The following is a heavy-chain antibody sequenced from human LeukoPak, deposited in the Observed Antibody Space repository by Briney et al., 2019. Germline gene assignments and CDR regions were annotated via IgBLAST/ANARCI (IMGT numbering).Heavy chain of an antibody. V-gene: IGHV3-48*01. CDR1: GFPFSSYS. Sequence: GGSLRLSCAASGFPFSSYSMNWVRQAPGKGLEWVSYISASGGNIYYLEAVKGRFTVSRDNAMHSLFLQMNRPRAEDTAIYYCVRVKGTYFDFWGQGTLVTVSS. J-gene: IGHJ4*02. D-gene: IGHD1-1*01. CDR3: VRVKGTYFDF. CDR2: ISASGGNI.